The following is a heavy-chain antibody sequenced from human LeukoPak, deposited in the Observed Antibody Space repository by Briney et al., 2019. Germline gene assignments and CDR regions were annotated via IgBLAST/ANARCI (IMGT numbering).Heavy chain of an antibody. Sequence: PSETLSLTCTASGGSISSYYWSWIRQPPGKGLEWIGYIYYSGSTNYNPSLKSRVTISVDTSKNQFSLKLSSVTAADTAVHYCARADDYGDYYFGYWGQGTLVTVSS. V-gene: IGHV4-59*01. D-gene: IGHD4-17*01. CDR2: IYYSGST. J-gene: IGHJ4*02. CDR1: GGSISSYY. CDR3: ARADDYGDYYFGY.